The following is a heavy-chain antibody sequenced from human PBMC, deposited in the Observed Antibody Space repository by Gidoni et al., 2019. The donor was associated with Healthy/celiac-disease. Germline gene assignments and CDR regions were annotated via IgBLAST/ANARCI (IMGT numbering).Heavy chain of an antibody. CDR1: GGSFSGYY. Sequence: QVQLQQWGAGLLKPSETLSLTCAVYGGSFSGYYWSWIRQPPGKGLEWIGEINHSGSTNYNPSLKSRVTISVDTSKNQFSLKLSSVTAADTAVYYCARGVSSGWYGGGWFDPWGQGTLVTVSS. D-gene: IGHD6-19*01. J-gene: IGHJ5*02. CDR2: INHSGST. V-gene: IGHV4-34*01. CDR3: ARGVSSGWYGGGWFDP.